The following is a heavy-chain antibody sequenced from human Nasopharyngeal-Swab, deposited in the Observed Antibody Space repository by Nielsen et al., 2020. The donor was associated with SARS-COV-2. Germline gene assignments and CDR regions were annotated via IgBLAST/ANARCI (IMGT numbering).Heavy chain of an antibody. D-gene: IGHD3-10*01. CDR3: ARLAPDTVRGTPKDY. J-gene: IGHJ4*02. V-gene: IGHV1-8*02. CDR2: MNPNSGNT. CDR1: GYTFIDYY. Sequence: ASVKVSCKASGYTFIDYYIYWVRQATGQGLEWMGWMNPNSGNTGYAQKFQGRVTMTRNTSISTAYMELSSLRSEDTAVYYCARLAPDTVRGTPKDYWGQGTLVTVSS.